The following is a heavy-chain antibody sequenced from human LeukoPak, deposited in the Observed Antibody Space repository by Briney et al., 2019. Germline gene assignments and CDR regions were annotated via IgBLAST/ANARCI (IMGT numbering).Heavy chain of an antibody. CDR3: AKDGANYALDY. V-gene: IGHV3-30*18. CDR2: LSYDGSDK. CDR1: GFSFSSYG. Sequence: GGSLRLSCAVSGFSFSSYGMHWVRQAPGKGLEWVVVLSYDGSDKHYADSVKGRFTISRDNSKNTVYLQMNSLRVEDTAVYYCAKDGANYALDYWGQGTLVTVSS. J-gene: IGHJ4*02. D-gene: IGHD4/OR15-4a*01.